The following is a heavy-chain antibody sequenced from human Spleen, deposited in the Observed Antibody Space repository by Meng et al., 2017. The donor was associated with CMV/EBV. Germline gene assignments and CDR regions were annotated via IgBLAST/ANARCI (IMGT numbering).Heavy chain of an antibody. D-gene: IGHD3-3*01. J-gene: IGHJ4*02. CDR3: ARAVGGVVIIPTSTLFDY. CDR1: GGSISSGDYY. CDR2: IYDSGST. V-gene: IGHV4-30-4*08. Sequence: SETLSLTCTVSGGSISSGDYYWSWIRQPPGKDLEWIGYIYDSGSTYYNPSLKSRVTMSVDTSKNQFSLRLSSVTAADTAVYYCARAVGGVVIIPTSTLFDYWGQGTLVTVSS.